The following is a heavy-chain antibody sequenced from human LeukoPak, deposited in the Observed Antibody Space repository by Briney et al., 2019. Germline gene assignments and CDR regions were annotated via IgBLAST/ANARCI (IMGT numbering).Heavy chain of an antibody. J-gene: IGHJ5*02. Sequence: SETLSLTCAVYGGSFSGHYWSWIRQPPGKGLEWIGEISHSGKTNYNPSLNSRVTISVDTSKNQFSLKVSSVTVADTAVYYCARECIVPENWFDPWGQGTLVTVSS. CDR3: ARECIVPENWFDP. D-gene: IGHD2-2*01. CDR2: ISHSGKT. V-gene: IGHV4-34*01. CDR1: GGSFSGHY.